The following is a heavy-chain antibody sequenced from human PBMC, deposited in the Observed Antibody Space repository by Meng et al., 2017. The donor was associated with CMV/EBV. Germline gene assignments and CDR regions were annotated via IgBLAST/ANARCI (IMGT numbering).Heavy chain of an antibody. J-gene: IGHJ4*02. CDR1: GFTFSSYS. CDR3: ARATYYDFWSGYYGY. V-gene: IGHV3-21*01. Sequence: GSLKISCAASGFTFSSYSMNWVRQAPGKGLEWVSSISSSSSYIYYADSVKGRFTISRDNAKNSLYLQMNSLRAEDTAVYYCARATYYDFWSGYYGYWGQGTLVTVSS. D-gene: IGHD3-3*01. CDR2: ISSSSSYI.